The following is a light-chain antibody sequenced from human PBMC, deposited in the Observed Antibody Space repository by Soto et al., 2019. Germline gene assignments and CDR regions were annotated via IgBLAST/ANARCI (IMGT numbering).Light chain of an antibody. J-gene: IGLJ1*01. CDR3: SSYRSSSTPPYV. Sequence: QSVLTQPPSASGTPGQRVTISCSGSSSDIGSNYVYWYQQHPGKAPKLMISEVSSRPSGVSDRFSGSKSGNTASLSISGLQAEDEADYYCSSYRSSSTPPYVFGTGTKVTVL. CDR1: SSDIGSNY. V-gene: IGLV2-14*01. CDR2: EVS.